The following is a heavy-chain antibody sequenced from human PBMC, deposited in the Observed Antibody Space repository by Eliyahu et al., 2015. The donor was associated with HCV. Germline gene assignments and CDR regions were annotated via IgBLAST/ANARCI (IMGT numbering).Heavy chain of an antibody. CDR3: ARGNAGYVN. CDR2: INPNNGDT. Sequence: QVQLVQSGAEVKKPGASVKVSCKASGYTFTGNLMHWVRQAPGQGLEWMGRINPNNGDTDYAQKFQGRVTVTRDTSISTAYMELNRLTSDDTAVYYCARGNAGYVNWGQGTLVTVS. V-gene: IGHV1-2*06. CDR1: GYTFTGNL. J-gene: IGHJ4*02. D-gene: IGHD3-10*02.